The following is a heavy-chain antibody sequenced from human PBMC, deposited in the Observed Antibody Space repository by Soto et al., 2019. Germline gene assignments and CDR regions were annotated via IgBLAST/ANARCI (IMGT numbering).Heavy chain of an antibody. J-gene: IGHJ4*02. CDR1: GFTFSSYA. CDR2: ISYDGSNK. D-gene: IGHD6-13*01. Sequence: GSLRLSCAASGFTFSSYAMHWVRQAPGKGLEWVAVISYDGSNKYYADSVKGRFTISRDNSKNTLYLQMNSLRAEDTAVYYCARDNAAAGKAIDYWGQGTLVTVSS. V-gene: IGHV3-30-3*01. CDR3: ARDNAAAGKAIDY.